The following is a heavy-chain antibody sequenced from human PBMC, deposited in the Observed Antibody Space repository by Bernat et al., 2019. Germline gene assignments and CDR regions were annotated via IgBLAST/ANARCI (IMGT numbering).Heavy chain of an antibody. CDR2: INTDGSTT. Sequence: EVQLVESGGGLVQPGGSLRLSCAASGFTFSSFWMHWVRQAPGKGLVWVSLINTDGSTTTYADSVKGRFTISRDNANNTLHLQMNSLRADDTAVYYCARGNGPLLYFPWGQGTLVTVSS. D-gene: IGHD3-10*01. V-gene: IGHV3-74*01. J-gene: IGHJ5*02. CDR3: ARGNGPLLYFP. CDR1: GFTFSSFW.